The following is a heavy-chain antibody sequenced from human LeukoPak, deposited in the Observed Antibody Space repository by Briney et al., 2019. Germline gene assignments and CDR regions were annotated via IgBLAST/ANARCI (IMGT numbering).Heavy chain of an antibody. Sequence: PSQTLSLTCTVSGGSISSGDYYWSWIRQPPGKGLEWIGYIFYTGSTNYNPSLKSRVTISVDTSKNQFSLKLSSVTAADTAVYYCARRAKNAFDIWGQGTMVTVSS. V-gene: IGHV4-30-4*01. J-gene: IGHJ3*02. CDR3: ARRAKNAFDI. CDR1: GGSISSGDYY. D-gene: IGHD4/OR15-4a*01. CDR2: IFYTGST.